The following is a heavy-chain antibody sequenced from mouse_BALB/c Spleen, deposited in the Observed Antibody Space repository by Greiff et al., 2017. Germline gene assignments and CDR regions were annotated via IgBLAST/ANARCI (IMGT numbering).Heavy chain of an antibody. J-gene: IGHJ4*01. V-gene: IGHV14-3*02. CDR2: IDPANGNT. CDR1: GFNIKDTY. D-gene: IGHD2-1*01. Sequence: VQLKQSGAELVKPGASVKLSCTASGFNIKDTYMHWVKQRPEQGLEWIGRIDPANGNTKYDPKFQGKATITADTSSNTSYLQLSSLTSEDTAVYYWARGNWYAMDYGGQGTSDTVTS. CDR3: ARGNWYAMDY.